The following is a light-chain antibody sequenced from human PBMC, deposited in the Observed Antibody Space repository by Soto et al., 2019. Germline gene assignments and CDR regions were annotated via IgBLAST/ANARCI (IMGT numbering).Light chain of an antibody. J-gene: IGKJ1*01. CDR3: QQYGHSPRT. V-gene: IGKV3-20*01. CDR1: QSVADNY. Sequence: EIVLTQSPGTLSLSPVEGATLSFMASQSVADNYLAWYQQKPGQAPRLLIYAASRRATGIPDTFSGSGSGTDFTLTITRLEPEDFALYYCQQYGHSPRTFGQGTKVDIK. CDR2: AAS.